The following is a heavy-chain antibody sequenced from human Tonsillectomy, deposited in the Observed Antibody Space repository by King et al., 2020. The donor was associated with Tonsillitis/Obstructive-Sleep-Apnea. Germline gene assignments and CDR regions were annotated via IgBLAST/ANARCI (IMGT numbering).Heavy chain of an antibody. J-gene: IGHJ6*03. D-gene: IGHD3-10*01. CDR2: IYSGGST. CDR1: GFTVSSNY. V-gene: IGHV3-53*01. Sequence: VQLVESGGGLIQPGGSLRLSCAASGFTVSSNYMSWVRQAPGKGLEWGSVIYSGGSTYYADSVTGRFTISRDNSKNTLYLQMNSLRAEDTAVYYCARDQDYGSGSYFHYYYYMDVWGKGTTVTVSS. CDR3: ARDQDYGSGSYFHYYYYMDV.